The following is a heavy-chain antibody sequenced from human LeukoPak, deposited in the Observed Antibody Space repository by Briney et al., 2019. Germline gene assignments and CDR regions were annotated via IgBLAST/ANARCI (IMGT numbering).Heavy chain of an antibody. CDR1: GYTFTGYY. CDR3: ATYSSSWYYFDY. Sequence: GASVKVSCKASGYTFTGYYMHWVRQAPGQGLEWMGWINPNSGGTNYAQKFQGRVTMTRDTSISTAYMELSRLRSDGTAVYYCATYSSSWYYFDYWGQGTLVTVSS. CDR2: INPNSGGT. J-gene: IGHJ4*02. D-gene: IGHD6-13*01. V-gene: IGHV1-2*02.